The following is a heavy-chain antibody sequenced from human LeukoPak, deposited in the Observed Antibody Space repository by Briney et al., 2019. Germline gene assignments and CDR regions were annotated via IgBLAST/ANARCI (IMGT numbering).Heavy chain of an antibody. Sequence: SETLSLTCTDSGGSISSYYWSWIRQPPGKGLEWIGYIYYSGSTNYNPSLKSRVTISVDTSKNQFSLKLSSVTAADTAVYYCARATYYYDSGGFDIWGQGTMVTVSS. V-gene: IGHV4-59*01. D-gene: IGHD3-22*01. CDR2: IYYSGST. CDR1: GGSISSYY. CDR3: ARATYYYDSGGFDI. J-gene: IGHJ3*02.